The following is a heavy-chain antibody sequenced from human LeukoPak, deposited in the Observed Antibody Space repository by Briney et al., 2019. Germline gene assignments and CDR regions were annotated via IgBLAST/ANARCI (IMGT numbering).Heavy chain of an antibody. CDR2: ISSSSSYI. V-gene: IGHV3-21*01. J-gene: IGHJ4*02. CDR3: ARDEVNYYDSSGPHTSDY. CDR1: GFTFSSYS. Sequence: GGSLRLSCAASGFTFSSYSMNWVRQAPGKGLEWVSSISSSSSYIYYADSVKGRFTISRDNAKNSLYLQMNSLRAEDTAVYYCARDEVNYYDSSGPHTSDYWGQGTLVTVSS. D-gene: IGHD3-22*01.